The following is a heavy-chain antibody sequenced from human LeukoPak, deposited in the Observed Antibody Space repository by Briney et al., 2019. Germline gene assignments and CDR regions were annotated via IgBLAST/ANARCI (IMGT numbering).Heavy chain of an antibody. V-gene: IGHV4-34*01. D-gene: IGHD2-2*01. Sequence: PETLSLTCAVYGGSFSGYYWSWIRQPPGKGLEWIGEINHSGSTNYNPSLKSRVTISVDTSKNQFSLKLSSVTAADTAVYYCARGLVNWFDPWGQGTLVTVSS. J-gene: IGHJ5*02. CDR3: ARGLVNWFDP. CDR1: GGSFSGYY. CDR2: INHSGST.